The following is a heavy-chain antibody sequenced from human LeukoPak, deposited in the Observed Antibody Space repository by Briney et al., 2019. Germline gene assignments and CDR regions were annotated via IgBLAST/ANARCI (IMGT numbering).Heavy chain of an antibody. CDR1: GFTFSTYG. D-gene: IGHD3-10*01. V-gene: IGHV3-30*02. Sequence: GGSLRLSCAASGFTFSTYGMHWVRQAPGKGLEWVAFIRYDGSNKYYADFVKGRFTISRDNSKNTVSLQMSSLRAEDTALYYCAKGSGNGYGSGPFDYWGQGTLVTVSS. CDR2: IRYDGSNK. CDR3: AKGSGNGYGSGPFDY. J-gene: IGHJ4*02.